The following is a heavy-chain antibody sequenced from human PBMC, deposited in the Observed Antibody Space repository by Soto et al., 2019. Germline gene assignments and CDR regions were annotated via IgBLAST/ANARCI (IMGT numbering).Heavy chain of an antibody. CDR2: IIPIFGTA. J-gene: IGHJ6*02. Sequence: QVQLVQSGAEVKKPGSSVKVSCKASGGTFSSYAISWVRQAPGQGLEWMGGIIPIFGTANYAQKFQGRVTINADKSTSTAYMELRSLRSEDTAVYYCARDFTAARNCYDMDVWGQGTTVTVSS. D-gene: IGHD2-21*02. CDR3: ARDFTAARNCYDMDV. CDR1: GGTFSSYA. V-gene: IGHV1-69*06.